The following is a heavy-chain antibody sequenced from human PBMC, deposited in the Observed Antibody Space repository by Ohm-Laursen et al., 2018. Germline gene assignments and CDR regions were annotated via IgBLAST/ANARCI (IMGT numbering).Heavy chain of an antibody. D-gene: IGHD3-9*01. V-gene: IGHV3-21*01. CDR2: ISGSSNFI. CDR3: ARAFLTGVDYFDY. J-gene: IGHJ4*02. CDR1: GFTFSSYT. Sequence: GSLRLSCAASGFTFSSYTMNWVRQAPGQGLECVSSISGSSNFIYYADSVKGRFTISRDNAKNSLYLQMNSLRAEDTAVYYCARAFLTGVDYFDYWGQGTLVTVSS.